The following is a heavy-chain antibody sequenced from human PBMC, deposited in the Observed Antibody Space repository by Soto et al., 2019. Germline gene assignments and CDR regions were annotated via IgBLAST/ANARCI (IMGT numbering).Heavy chain of an antibody. CDR3: ARAGYCSSTSCYDY. V-gene: IGHV1-8*01. D-gene: IGHD2-2*01. CDR1: GYTFTSYD. Sequence: GASVKVSCKASGYTFTSYDINWVRQATGQGLEWMGWMNPNSGNTGYAQKFQGRVTMTRNTSISTAYMELSSLRSEGTAVYYCARAGYCSSTSCYDYWGQGTLVTVSS. J-gene: IGHJ4*02. CDR2: MNPNSGNT.